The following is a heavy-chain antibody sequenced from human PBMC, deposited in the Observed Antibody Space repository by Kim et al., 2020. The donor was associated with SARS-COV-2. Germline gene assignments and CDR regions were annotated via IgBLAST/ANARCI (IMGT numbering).Heavy chain of an antibody. V-gene: IGHV3-23*01. CDR1: GFTFSRFA. CDR2: ISDRGART. Sequence: GGSLRLSCAASGFTFSRFAMSWARQAPGKGLEWVSTISDRGARTHYADSVRGRFTISQDNSKSTVFLQMNNLRVEDTAVYYCDASDYWGQGSLVTVSS. J-gene: IGHJ4*02. CDR3: DASDY.